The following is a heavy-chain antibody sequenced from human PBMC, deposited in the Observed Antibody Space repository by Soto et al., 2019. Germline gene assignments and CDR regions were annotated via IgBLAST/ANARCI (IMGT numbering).Heavy chain of an antibody. CDR2: ISSSGSTI. J-gene: IGHJ6*02. V-gene: IGHV3-48*03. D-gene: IGHD2-15*01. Sequence: YLIHPNAASGFTFISCDMNWVRQAPGKGLEWVSYISSSGSTIYYADSVKGRFTISRDNAKNSLYLQMNSMRAEDISVHYCARQDPHSYHYRMYVSGQWT. CDR1: GFTFISCD. CDR3: ARQDPHSYHYRMYV.